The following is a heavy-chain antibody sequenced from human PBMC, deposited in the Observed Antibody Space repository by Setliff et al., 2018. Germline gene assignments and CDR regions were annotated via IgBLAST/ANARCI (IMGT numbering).Heavy chain of an antibody. V-gene: IGHV3-11*01. D-gene: IGHD3-10*01. CDR1: GFSFSDYY. CDR2: ISSTGSTI. Sequence: PGGSLRLSCAASGFSFSDYYMSWIRQAPGKGLEWISYISSTGSTIYYADSVQGRFTISRDNAKNALYLQMNSLRAEDTAVYYCATEDPHLSSGGPDYWGQGTPVTVSS. J-gene: IGHJ4*02. CDR3: ATEDPHLSSGGPDY.